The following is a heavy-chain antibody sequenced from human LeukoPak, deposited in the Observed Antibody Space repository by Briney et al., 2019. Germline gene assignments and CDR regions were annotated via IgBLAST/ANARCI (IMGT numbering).Heavy chain of an antibody. CDR2: ISYDGSNK. D-gene: IGHD2-2*01. V-gene: IGHV3-30*18. J-gene: IGHJ6*02. CDR3: AKGPAFGAVPAAMGGYYYYGMDV. Sequence: GGSLRLSCAASGFTFSSYGMHWVRQAPGKGLEWVAVISYDGSNKYYADSVKGRFTISRDNSKNTLYLQMNSLRAEDTAVYYCAKGPAFGAVPAAMGGYYYYGMDVWGQGTTVTASS. CDR1: GFTFSSYG.